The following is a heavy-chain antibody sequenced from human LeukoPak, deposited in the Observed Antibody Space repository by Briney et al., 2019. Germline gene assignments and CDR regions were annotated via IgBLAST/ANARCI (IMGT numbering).Heavy chain of an antibody. CDR1: GYTFTGYY. D-gene: IGHD3-10*01. CDR2: INPNSGGT. V-gene: IGHV1-2*06. CDR3: ARVTMVRGVIIPYDY. Sequence: ASVKVSCKASGYTFTGYYMHWVRQAPGQGLEWMGRINPNSGGTNYAQKFQGRVTMTRDTSISTAYMELSRRRSDDTAVYYCARVTMVRGVIIPYDYWGQGTLVTVSS. J-gene: IGHJ4*02.